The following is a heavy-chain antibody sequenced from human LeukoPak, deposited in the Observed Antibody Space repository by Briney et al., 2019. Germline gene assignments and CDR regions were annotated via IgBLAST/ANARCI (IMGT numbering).Heavy chain of an antibody. V-gene: IGHV3-21*01. CDR2: ISSSSSYI. CDR3: ARGPSDGGAWFDP. Sequence: GGSLRLSCAASGFTFSSYSMNWVRQAPGKGMEWVSSISSSSSYIYYADSVKGRFTISIDNAKNSLYLQMNSLRAEDTAVYYCARGPSDGGAWFDPWGQGTLVTVSS. D-gene: IGHD3-16*01. J-gene: IGHJ5*02. CDR1: GFTFSSYS.